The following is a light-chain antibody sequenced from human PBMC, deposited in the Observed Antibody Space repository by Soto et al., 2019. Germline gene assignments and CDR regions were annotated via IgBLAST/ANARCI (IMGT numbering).Light chain of an antibody. J-gene: IGKJ4*01. CDR2: GVS. CDR1: QNIYTY. Sequence: DIQMTQSPSSLSAGVGDRVTIACRASQNIYTYLSWYQQKPGKAPKLLIFGVSSLQSGVPSRFSGSGSGTDFTLTISSLQPEDLGTYYCQQYYDTLALTFGGGTKVKIK. CDR3: QQYYDTLALT. V-gene: IGKV1-39*01.